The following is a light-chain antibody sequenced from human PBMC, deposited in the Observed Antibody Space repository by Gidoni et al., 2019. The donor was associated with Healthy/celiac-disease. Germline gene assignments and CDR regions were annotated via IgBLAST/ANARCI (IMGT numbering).Light chain of an antibody. CDR2: AAS. Sequence: IQLTQSPSSLSASVGDRVTITCRASQGISSYLAWYQQKPGKAPKLLIYAASTLQSGVPSRFSGSGSGTDSTLTISNLQPEDFATYYCQQLNGYPPFTFGPGTKVDIK. V-gene: IGKV1-9*01. CDR3: QQLNGYPPFT. J-gene: IGKJ3*01. CDR1: QGISSY.